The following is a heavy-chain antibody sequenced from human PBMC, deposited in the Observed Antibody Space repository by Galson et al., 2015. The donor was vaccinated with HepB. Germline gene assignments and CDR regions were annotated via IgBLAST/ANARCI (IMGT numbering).Heavy chain of an antibody. J-gene: IGHJ4*02. CDR3: AKDNSYSSDSYYFDY. V-gene: IGHV3-23*01. D-gene: IGHD6-19*01. Sequence: SLRLSCAASGFTFSSYAIVWVRQAPGKGLEWVSGISGSGISTYYADSVKGRFTIYRDNSKNTLYLQMDSLTAGDTAVYYCAKDNSYSSDSYYFDYWGQGTLVTVSS. CDR1: GFTFSSYA. CDR2: ISGSGIST.